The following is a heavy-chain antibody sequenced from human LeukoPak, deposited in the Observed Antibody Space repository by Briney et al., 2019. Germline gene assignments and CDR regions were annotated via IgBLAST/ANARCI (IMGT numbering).Heavy chain of an antibody. D-gene: IGHD2/OR15-2a*01. J-gene: IGHJ5*02. Sequence: SQTLSLTCVISGDSVSNKSAAWNWIRQSPSRGLEWLGRTYYRSKWYDDYAVSIKSRITISPDTSKNQFSLHLSSVTPDDTGIYYCARVTFPTFVYWFDPWGQGTLVTVSS. CDR3: ARVTFPTFVYWFDP. CDR2: TYYRSKWYD. V-gene: IGHV6-1*01. CDR1: GDSVSNKSAA.